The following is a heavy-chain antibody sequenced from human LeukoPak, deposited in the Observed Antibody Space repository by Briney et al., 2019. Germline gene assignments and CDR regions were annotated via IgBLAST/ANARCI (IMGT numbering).Heavy chain of an antibody. Sequence: SETLSLTCGVSGDSISRGKYWNGVRQPPGKGLEWIGDIYQSGITNYNPSLKSRVTMSVDKSKNEFSLKLDSVTAADTAVYYCARDPRPRGGWFYFDYWRQGILVTVSS. D-gene: IGHD6-19*01. V-gene: IGHV4-4*02. CDR1: GDSISRGKY. CDR3: ARDPRPRGGWFYFDY. J-gene: IGHJ4*02. CDR2: IYQSGIT.